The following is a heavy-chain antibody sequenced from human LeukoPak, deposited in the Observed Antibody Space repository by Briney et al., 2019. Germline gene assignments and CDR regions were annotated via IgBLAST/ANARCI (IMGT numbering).Heavy chain of an antibody. CDR2: IYYSGST. J-gene: IGHJ6*02. D-gene: IGHD6-13*01. CDR1: VGSTSSGGYY. V-gene: IGHV4-31*03. CDR3: ARDSPITAAGTDYYYYGMDV. Sequence: SETLSLTCTVPVGSTSSGGYYWSWIRQHPGEGLEWIGYIYYSGSTYYNPSRKSRVTISVDTSKNQFSTKLSSVTAADTAVYYCARDSPITAAGTDYYYYGMDVWGQGTTVTVSS.